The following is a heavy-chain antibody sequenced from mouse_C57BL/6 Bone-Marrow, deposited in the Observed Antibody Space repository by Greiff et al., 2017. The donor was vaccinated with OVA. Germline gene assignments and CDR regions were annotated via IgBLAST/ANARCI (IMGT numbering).Heavy chain of an antibody. CDR3: ARRTGTGFDY. V-gene: IGHV5-6*01. J-gene: IGHJ2*01. Sequence: EVQRVESGGDLVKPGGSLKLSCAASGFTFSSYGMSWVRQTPDKRLEWVATIRSGGSYTYYPDSVKGRFTISRDNAKNTLYLQMSSLKSEDTAMYYCARRTGTGFDYWGQGTTLTVPS. CDR1: GFTFSSYG. CDR2: IRSGGSYT. D-gene: IGHD4-1*01.